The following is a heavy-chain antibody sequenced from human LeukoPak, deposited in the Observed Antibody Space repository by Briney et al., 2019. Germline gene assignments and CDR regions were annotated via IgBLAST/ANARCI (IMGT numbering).Heavy chain of an antibody. CDR2: INHSGST. CDR3: ARGHSPVTTKVSYFQH. D-gene: IGHD4-17*01. J-gene: IGHJ1*01. Sequence: SETLSLTCAVYGGSFSGYYWSWIRQPPGKGLEWIGEINHSGSTNYNPSLKSRVTILVDTSKNQFSLKLSPVTAADTAVYYCARGHSPVTTKVSYFQHWGQGTLVTVSS. V-gene: IGHV4-34*01. CDR1: GGSFSGYY.